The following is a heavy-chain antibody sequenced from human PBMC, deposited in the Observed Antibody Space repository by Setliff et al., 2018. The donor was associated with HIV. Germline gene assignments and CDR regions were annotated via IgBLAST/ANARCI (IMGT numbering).Heavy chain of an antibody. CDR2: ISYSGST. CDR3: ARENGRTNYYYYYGMDV. CDR1: GGSISSTGYY. J-gene: IGHJ6*02. Sequence: SETLSLTCTVSGGSISSTGYYWGWIRQPPGKGLEWIGSISYSGSTYYNPSLKSRVTISVDTSKNQFSLKLSSVTAADTAVYYCARENGRTNYYYYYGMDVWGQGTTVTVSS. V-gene: IGHV4-39*02.